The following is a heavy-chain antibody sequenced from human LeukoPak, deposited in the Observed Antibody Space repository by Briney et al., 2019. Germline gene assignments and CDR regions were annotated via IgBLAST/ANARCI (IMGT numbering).Heavy chain of an antibody. CDR3: AKDGTGFYYYYYMDV. Sequence: GGSLRLSCAGSEFTLSSYSMHWVRQAPGKGLEWVSSISGRSDDIYYADSVQGRFTISRDNSKNSLYLQMNSLRAEDMALYYCAKDGTGFYYYYYMDVWGKGTTVTVSS. CDR2: ISGRSDDI. CDR1: EFTLSSYS. D-gene: IGHD1-26*01. J-gene: IGHJ6*03. V-gene: IGHV3-21*04.